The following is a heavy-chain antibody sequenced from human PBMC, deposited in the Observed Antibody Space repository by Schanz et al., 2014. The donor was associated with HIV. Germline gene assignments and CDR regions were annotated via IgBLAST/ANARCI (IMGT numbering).Heavy chain of an antibody. V-gene: IGHV3-9*01. CDR1: GFTFHDYA. CDR2: ITWTGKNV. J-gene: IGHJ4*02. Sequence: GQLVESGGDVVQPGRSLRLSCAATGFTFHDYAMHWVRQAPGKGLEWVSGITWTGKNVYYADFVKGRFTVSRDNAKNSLYLQMNSLRAEDTAVYYCARDSGSYFWGQGTLVTVSS. D-gene: IGHD1-26*01. CDR3: ARDSGSYF.